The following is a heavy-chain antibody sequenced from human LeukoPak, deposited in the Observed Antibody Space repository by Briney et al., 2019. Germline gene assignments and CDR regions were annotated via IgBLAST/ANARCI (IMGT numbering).Heavy chain of an antibody. J-gene: IGHJ4*02. CDR1: GFTFSNFW. CDR2: TNQDGSEK. CDR3: ARDVAGFDY. V-gene: IGHV3-7*01. D-gene: IGHD6-13*01. Sequence: VGSLRLSCAASGFTFSNFWMSWVRQAPGKGLEWVAKTNQDGSEKYYVDSVKGRFTISRDNAKNSLYLQMNSLRAEDTAVYYCARDVAGFDYWGQGTLVTVSS.